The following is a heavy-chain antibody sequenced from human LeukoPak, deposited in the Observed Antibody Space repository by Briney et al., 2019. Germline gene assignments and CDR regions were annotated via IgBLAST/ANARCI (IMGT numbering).Heavy chain of an antibody. CDR2: IYYSGST. D-gene: IGHD4-17*01. CDR1: GGSISTYY. CDR3: ARDGGTREADYEFDY. V-gene: IGHV4-59*01. J-gene: IGHJ4*02. Sequence: SETLSLTCTVSGGSISTYYWSWIRQPPGKGLEWIGYIYYSGSTNYNPSLKSRVTISVDTSKNQFSLRLSSVATADTAVYYCARDGGTREADYEFDYWGREPWSPSPQ.